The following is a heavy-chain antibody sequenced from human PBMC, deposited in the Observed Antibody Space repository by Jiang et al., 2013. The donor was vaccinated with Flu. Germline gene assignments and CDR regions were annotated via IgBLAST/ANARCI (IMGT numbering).Heavy chain of an antibody. CDR2: IIPILGIA. CDR1: GGTFSSYA. J-gene: IGHJ6*04. CDR3: ASPPKGSPQDYYYYYGMDV. D-gene: IGHD6-13*01. V-gene: IGHV1-69*04. Sequence: GAEVKKPGSSVKVSCKASGGTFSSYAISWVRQAPGQGLEWMGRIIPILGIANYAQKFQGRVTITADKSTSTAYMELSSLRSEDTAVYYCASPPKGSPQDYYYYYGMDVWGKGTTVTASS.